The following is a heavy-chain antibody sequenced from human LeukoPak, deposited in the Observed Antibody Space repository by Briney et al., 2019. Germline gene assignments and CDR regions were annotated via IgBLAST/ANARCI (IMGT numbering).Heavy chain of an antibody. J-gene: IGHJ3*02. CDR3: ARDNRGAFDI. Sequence: GGSLRLSCAASGFSFGTYGMTWVRQVPGKGLEWVSGINRNGISTLYADSVKGRFTISRDNAKNSLYLQMNSLRAEDTAVYYCARDNRGAFDIWGQGTMVTVSS. CDR2: INRNGIST. CDR1: GFSFGTYG. V-gene: IGHV3-20*04. D-gene: IGHD3-10*01.